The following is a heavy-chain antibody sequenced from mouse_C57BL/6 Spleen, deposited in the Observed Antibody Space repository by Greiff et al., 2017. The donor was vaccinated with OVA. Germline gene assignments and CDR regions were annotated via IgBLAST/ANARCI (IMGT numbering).Heavy chain of an antibody. Sequence: EVQGVESGGGLVKPGGSLKLSCAASGFTFSDYGMHWVRQAPEQGLEWVAYISSGSSTIYYADTVKGRFTLSRDNAKNTRFLQMSSLRSEDTAMYYCARSNWDGFAYWGQGTLVTVSA. V-gene: IGHV5-17*01. CDR3: ARSNWDGFAY. J-gene: IGHJ3*01. CDR1: GFTFSDYG. CDR2: ISSGSSTI. D-gene: IGHD4-1*01.